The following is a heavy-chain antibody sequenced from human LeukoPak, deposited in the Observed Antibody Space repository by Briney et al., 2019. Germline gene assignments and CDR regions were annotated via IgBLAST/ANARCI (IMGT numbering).Heavy chain of an antibody. CDR2: ISSSGSTI. V-gene: IGHV3-11*04. Sequence: PGGSLRLSCAASGFTFSDYYMSWIRQAPGKGLEWVSYISSSGSTIYYADSVKGRFTISRDNAKNSLYLQMNSLRAEDTAVYYCARDPHYDFWSGYPRVTSHAYDYWGQGTLVTVSS. CDR1: GFTFSDYY. D-gene: IGHD3-3*01. J-gene: IGHJ4*02. CDR3: ARDPHYDFWSGYPRVTSHAYDY.